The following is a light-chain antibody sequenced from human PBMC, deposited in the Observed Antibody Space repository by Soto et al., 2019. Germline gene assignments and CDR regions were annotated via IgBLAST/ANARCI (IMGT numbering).Light chain of an antibody. Sequence: DIVMTQTPLSSPVTLGQPASISCRSSQSLVHSDGNTYLSWLLQRPGQPPRLLIYMISNRFSGVPDRFSSSGAGKDFILKISRVEAEDVGVYYCMQATQPYTFGQGTKLEIK. CDR3: MQATQPYT. CDR1: QSLVHSDGNTY. V-gene: IGKV2-24*01. CDR2: MIS. J-gene: IGKJ2*01.